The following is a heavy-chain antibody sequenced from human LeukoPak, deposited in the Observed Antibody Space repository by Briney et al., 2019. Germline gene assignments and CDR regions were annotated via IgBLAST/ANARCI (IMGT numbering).Heavy chain of an antibody. Sequence: ASVKVSCKASGYTFTSNYIHWVRQAPGQGLEWMGMIYPRDGSTSYAQKFQGRVTVTRDTSTSTVHMELSGLRSEDTAVYYCATDLRSRFGHAVPWGQGTLVTVSS. CDR3: ATDLRSRFGHAVP. J-gene: IGHJ5*02. D-gene: IGHD3-10*01. V-gene: IGHV1-46*01. CDR2: IYPRDGST. CDR1: GYTFTSNY.